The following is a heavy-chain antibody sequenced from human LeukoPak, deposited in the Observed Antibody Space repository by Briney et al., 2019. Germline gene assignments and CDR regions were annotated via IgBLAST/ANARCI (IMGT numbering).Heavy chain of an antibody. CDR3: AKGVTGTRAFDI. J-gene: IGHJ3*02. CDR2: ISDTGVGT. CDR1: GFTVNSKF. Sequence: GGSLRLSCAASGFTVNSKFMSWVRQAPGKGREWVSVISDTGVGTYYADSVKGRFTISRDNSRDTLYLQMNSLRADDTAVYYCAKGVTGTRAFDIWGQGTMVTVSS. D-gene: IGHD1-7*01. V-gene: IGHV3-23*01.